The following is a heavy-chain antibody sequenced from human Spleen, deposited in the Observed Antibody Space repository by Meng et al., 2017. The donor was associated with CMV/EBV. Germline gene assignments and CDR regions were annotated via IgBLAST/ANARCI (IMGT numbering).Heavy chain of an antibody. Sequence: GESLKISCAASGFTFSSYAMSWVRQAPGKGLEWVSAISGSGGSTYYADSVKGRFTISRDNSKNTLYLQMNSLRAEDTAVYYCAKWPQYSSSPDDWGQGTLVTVSS. V-gene: IGHV3-23*01. J-gene: IGHJ4*02. CDR2: ISGSGGST. CDR1: GFTFSSYA. CDR3: AKWPQYSSSPDD. D-gene: IGHD6-6*01.